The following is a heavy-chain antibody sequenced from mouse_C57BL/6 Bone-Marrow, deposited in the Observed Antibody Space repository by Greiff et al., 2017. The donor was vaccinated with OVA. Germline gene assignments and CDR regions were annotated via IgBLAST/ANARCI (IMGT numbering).Heavy chain of an antibody. J-gene: IGHJ3*01. Sequence: EVKVVESGGGLVKPGGSLKLSCAASGFTFSSYAMSWVRQTPEKRLEWVATISDGGSYTYYPDNVKGRFTISRDNAKNNLYLQMSHLKSEDTAMYYCARDFYYYGSRGAYWGQGTLVTVSA. V-gene: IGHV5-4*01. CDR2: ISDGGSYT. D-gene: IGHD1-1*01. CDR3: ARDFYYYGSRGAY. CDR1: GFTFSSYA.